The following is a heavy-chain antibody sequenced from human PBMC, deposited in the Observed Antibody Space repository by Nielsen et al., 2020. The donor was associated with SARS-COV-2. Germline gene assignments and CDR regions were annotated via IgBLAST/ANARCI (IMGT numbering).Heavy chain of an antibody. J-gene: IGHJ4*02. D-gene: IGHD5-24*01. V-gene: IGHV3-48*04. CDR3: ASRQDGYNYDTQ. CDR1: GITFRSYS. CDR2: ISSTGSTT. Sequence: GESLKISCVASGITFRSYSMNWVRQAPGRGLEWLSYISSTGSTTNYGDSVQGRFTISRDNARNTLYLQMSGLRAEDTGVYYCASRQDGYNYDTQWGQGTRVTVSS.